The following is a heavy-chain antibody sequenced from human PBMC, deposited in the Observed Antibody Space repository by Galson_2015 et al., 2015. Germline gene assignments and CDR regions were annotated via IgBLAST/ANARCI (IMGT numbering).Heavy chain of an antibody. CDR3: ATGRDDYKTGY. CDR1: GVSITSNY. J-gene: IGHJ4*02. Sequence: LTCTVSGVSITSNYWSWIRQPPGKGLEWIGYIYYSGNTNYNPSLKSRVTMSQDTSKNQISLKLSSVTAADTAVYYCATGRDDYKTGYWGQGTLVTVSS. CDR2: IYYSGNT. V-gene: IGHV4-59*01. D-gene: IGHD5-24*01.